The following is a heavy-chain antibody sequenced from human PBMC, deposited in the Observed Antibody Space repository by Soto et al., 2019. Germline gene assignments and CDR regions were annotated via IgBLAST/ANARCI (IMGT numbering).Heavy chain of an antibody. CDR3: ARGLGPPAAVDY. Sequence: TGGSLRLSCAASGFTFSDYSMSWIRQAPGKGLEWVSYISRSGSTIYYADSVKGRFTISRDNAKNSLYLQMNSLRAEDTAVYYCARGLGPPAAVDYWGQGTLVTVSS. CDR2: ISRSGSTI. D-gene: IGHD2-2*01. CDR1: GFTFSDYS. V-gene: IGHV3-11*01. J-gene: IGHJ4*02.